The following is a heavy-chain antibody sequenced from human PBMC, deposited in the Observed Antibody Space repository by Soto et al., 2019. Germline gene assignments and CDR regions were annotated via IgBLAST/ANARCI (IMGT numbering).Heavy chain of an antibody. CDR2: IDTSGTT. Sequence: QVQVQESGPGLVKPSETLSLTCTVSGGSISSYYVSWIRQSAGKGLEWIGRIDTSGTTNYNPSLKIRVTMSVDASKSQFSLNLSSVTAADTAVYYCARGPRGYVYYHGMDVWGQGTTVTVFS. V-gene: IGHV4-4*07. CDR1: GGSISSYY. D-gene: IGHD3-16*01. CDR3: ARGPRGYVYYHGMDV. J-gene: IGHJ6*02.